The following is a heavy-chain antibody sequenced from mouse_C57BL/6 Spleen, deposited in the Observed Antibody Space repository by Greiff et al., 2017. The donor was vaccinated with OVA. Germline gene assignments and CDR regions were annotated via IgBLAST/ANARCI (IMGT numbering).Heavy chain of an antibody. V-gene: IGHV1-82*01. D-gene: IGHD1-2*01. Sequence: VQLQQPGPELVKPGASVKFSCKASGYTFSSSWMNWVKQRPGKGLEWIGRIYPGGGDTNYNGKFKGKATLTADKSSSTADMQLSSLTSEDSAVYSGEIKEKTTANGSFDYWGQGTTLTVSS. CDR2: IYPGGGDT. CDR1: GYTFSSSW. CDR3: EIKEKTTANGSFDY. J-gene: IGHJ2*01.